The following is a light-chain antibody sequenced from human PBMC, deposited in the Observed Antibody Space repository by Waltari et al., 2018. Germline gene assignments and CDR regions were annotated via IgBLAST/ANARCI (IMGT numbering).Light chain of an antibody. CDR2: GNT. CDR3: QSYDNSLTVL. J-gene: IGLJ2*01. V-gene: IGLV1-40*01. Sequence: QSVLTQPPSVSGAPGQRVTISCTGSSSNIGAGYDVHWYQQLTGRDPKLLIYGNTNRPSGVPDRFSGSKSGTSASLAIPVLQAEDEADYYCQSYDNSLTVLFGGGTKLTVL. CDR1: SSNIGAGYD.